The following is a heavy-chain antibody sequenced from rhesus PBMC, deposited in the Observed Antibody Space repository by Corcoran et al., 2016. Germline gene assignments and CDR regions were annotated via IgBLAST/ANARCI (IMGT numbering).Heavy chain of an antibody. CDR3: ARAGRSPEDY. CDR2: IYGSVGST. D-gene: IGHD6-13*01. V-gene: IGHV4S2*01. CDR1: GASISSNY. J-gene: IGHJ4*01. Sequence: QVQLQESGPGLVKPSDTLPLTCAVSGASISSNYWSWIRQAPGKGLEWIGRIYGSVGSTDYNPSLKSRVHISIDTSKNQFSLKLSSVTAADTAVYYCARAGRSPEDYWGQGVLVTVSS.